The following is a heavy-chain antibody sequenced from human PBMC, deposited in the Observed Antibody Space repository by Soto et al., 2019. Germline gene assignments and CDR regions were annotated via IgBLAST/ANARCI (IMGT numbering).Heavy chain of an antibody. CDR3: ARARSSSSRYYYYGMDV. V-gene: IGHV1-69*06. J-gene: IGHJ6*02. D-gene: IGHD6-6*01. Sequence: SVKVSCKAPGGTFSSYAISWVRQAPGQGLEWMGGIIPIFGTANYAQKFQGRVTITADKSTSTAYMELSSLRSEDTAVYYCARARSSSSRYYYYGMDVWGQGTTVTVSS. CDR2: IIPIFGTA. CDR1: GGTFSSYA.